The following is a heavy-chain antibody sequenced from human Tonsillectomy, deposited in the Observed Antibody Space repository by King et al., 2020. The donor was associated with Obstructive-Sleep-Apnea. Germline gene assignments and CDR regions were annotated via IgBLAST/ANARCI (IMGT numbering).Heavy chain of an antibody. CDR2: ISGSGGST. V-gene: IGHV3-23*04. J-gene: IGHJ4*02. Sequence: VQLVESGGGLVQPGGSLRLSCAASGFSFSNFAMGWVRQAPGKGLEWVSGISGSGGSTYYADSVKGRFTISRDNSKNTLYLEMFSLRADDTAVYFCAKRQLVPEGYFDYWGQGTLIAVSS. D-gene: IGHD6-6*01. CDR1: GFSFSNFA. CDR3: AKRQLVPEGYFDY.